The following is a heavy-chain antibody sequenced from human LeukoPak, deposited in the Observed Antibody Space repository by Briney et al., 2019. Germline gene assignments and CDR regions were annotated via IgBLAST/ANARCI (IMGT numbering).Heavy chain of an antibody. Sequence: SVKVSCKASGGTFSSYAISWVRQAPGQGLEWMGGIIPIFGTANYAQKFQGRVTITMDESTSTAYMELSSLRSEDTAVYYCARGRHYYDSSGYYLDYWGQGTLVTVSS. CDR1: GGTFSSYA. CDR2: IIPIFGTA. CDR3: ARGRHYYDSSGYYLDY. V-gene: IGHV1-69*05. D-gene: IGHD3-22*01. J-gene: IGHJ4*02.